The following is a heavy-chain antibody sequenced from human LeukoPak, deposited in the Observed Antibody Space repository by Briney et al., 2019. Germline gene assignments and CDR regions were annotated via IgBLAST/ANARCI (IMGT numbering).Heavy chain of an antibody. CDR2: IYYSGST. J-gene: IGHJ4*02. CDR1: GGSISSRNYY. D-gene: IGHD2-8*01. CDR3: ARHVYCTNGICSDY. Sequence: SETLSLTCTVSGGSISSRNYYWGWIRQPPGKGLEWIGTIYYSGSTYYNPSLKSRVTISVDTSKNQFSLKLSSVTAADTAVYYCARHVYCTNGICSDYWGQGTLVTVSS. V-gene: IGHV4-39*01.